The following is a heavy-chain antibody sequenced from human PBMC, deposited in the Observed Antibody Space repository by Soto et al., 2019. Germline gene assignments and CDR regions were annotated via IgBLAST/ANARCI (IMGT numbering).Heavy chain of an antibody. CDR1: GFSLSTGGVG. D-gene: IGHD2-21*02. J-gene: IGHJ6*02. CDR3: AHSRCGGDCLQSYSSHYYYGMDV. Sequence: QITLKESGPTLVKPTQTLTLTCTFSGFSLSTGGVGVGWIRQPPGEALEWLALIYWDNDKRYSPSLKSRLTITKDASTNQVVLTMTNMDPVDTATYYCAHSRCGGDCLQSYSSHYYYGMDVWGQGTTVTVSS. V-gene: IGHV2-5*02. CDR2: IYWDNDK.